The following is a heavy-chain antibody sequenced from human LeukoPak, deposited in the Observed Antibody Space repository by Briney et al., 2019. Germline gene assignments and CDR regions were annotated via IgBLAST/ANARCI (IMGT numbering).Heavy chain of an antibody. V-gene: IGHV4-38-2*02. CDR3: ARDLEDMITFGGISTYDY. D-gene: IGHD3-16*01. J-gene: IGHJ4*02. CDR1: GYSISSGYY. Sequence: SETLSLTCTVSGYSISSGYYWGWIRQPPGKGLEWIGSIYHSGSTYYKSSLKSRVTISVDTSKKQFSLKLSSVTAADTAVYYCARDLEDMITFGGISTYDYWGQGTLVAVSS. CDR2: IYHSGST.